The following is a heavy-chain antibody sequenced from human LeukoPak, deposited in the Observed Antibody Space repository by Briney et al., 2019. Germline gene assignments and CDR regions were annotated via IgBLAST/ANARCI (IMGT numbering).Heavy chain of an antibody. CDR3: ASTFYDDSPPY. V-gene: IGHV3-66*01. CDR2: IYSGGST. CDR1: GFTVSSNY. Sequence: GGPLRLSCAASGFTVSSNYMSWVRQAPGKGLEWVSVIYSGGSTYYADSVKGRFTISRDNSKNTLYLQMNSLRAEDTAVYYCASTFYDDSPPYWGQGTLVTVSS. J-gene: IGHJ4*02. D-gene: IGHD4-17*01.